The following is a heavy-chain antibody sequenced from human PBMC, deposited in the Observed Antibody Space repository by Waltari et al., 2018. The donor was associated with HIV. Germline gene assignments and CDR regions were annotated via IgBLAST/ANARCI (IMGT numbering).Heavy chain of an antibody. D-gene: IGHD3-10*01. Sequence: EVRLLQSGGGLVQPGGSLRLSCAAFGFTFSTYDMHWVRQRTGKGLEWVSNIYTTGDSFYPASVKGRFTIARENAKNSWYLQMNRLGVEDTAVYYCTRVKSGQMHYGMDVWGQGTTVTVSS. V-gene: IGHV3-13*01. CDR3: TRVKSGQMHYGMDV. CDR2: IYTTGDS. J-gene: IGHJ6*02. CDR1: GFTFSTYD.